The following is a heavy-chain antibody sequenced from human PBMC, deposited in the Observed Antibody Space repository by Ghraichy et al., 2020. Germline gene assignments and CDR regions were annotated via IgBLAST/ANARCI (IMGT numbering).Heavy chain of an antibody. CDR1: GFNFNNYA. V-gene: IGHV3-48*02. J-gene: IGHJ4*02. CDR2: ISSTSAI. D-gene: IGHD1-20*01. CDR3: ARDYNWAFDH. Sequence: EGSLRLSCAASGFNFNNYAMNWVRQAPGKGLEWVSYISSTSAIYYADSVRGRFTISRDNAKNSLYLQMNSLRDEDAAVYYCARDYNWAFDHWGQGALVTVSS.